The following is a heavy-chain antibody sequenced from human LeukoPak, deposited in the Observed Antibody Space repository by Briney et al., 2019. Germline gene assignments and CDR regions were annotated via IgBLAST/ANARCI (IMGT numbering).Heavy chain of an antibody. D-gene: IGHD2-2*01. CDR1: GGSISSGSYY. J-gene: IGHJ4*02. CDR2: IYHSGST. V-gene: IGHV4-61*10. CDR3: ASGKSSTSCCGDY. Sequence: PSETLSLTCTVSGGSISSGSYYWSWIRQPAGQGLEWIGYIYHSGSTYYNPSLKSRVTISVDRSKNQFSLKLSSVTAADTAVYYCASGKSSTSCCGDYWGQGTLVTVSS.